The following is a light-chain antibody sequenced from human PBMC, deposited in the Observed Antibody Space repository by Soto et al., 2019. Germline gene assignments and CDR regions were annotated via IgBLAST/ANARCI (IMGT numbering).Light chain of an antibody. Sequence: EIVLTQSPGTLSLSPGESATLSCRASQSVSNNLAWYQQKPGQAPRLLIYGASTRATDIPARLSGSGSGTEVTLTIISMQSEDFAVYSCQQYNEWAGTFGQGTKVDIK. J-gene: IGKJ1*01. CDR1: QSVSNN. CDR3: QQYNEWAGT. CDR2: GAS. V-gene: IGKV3-15*01.